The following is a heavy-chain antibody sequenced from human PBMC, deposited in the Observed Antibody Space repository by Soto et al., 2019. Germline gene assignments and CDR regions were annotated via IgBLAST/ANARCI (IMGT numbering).Heavy chain of an antibody. J-gene: IGHJ4*02. V-gene: IGHV3-23*01. Sequence: EVQLLESGGGLVQPGGSLRLSCAASGLTFSTYTMSWVRQAPGKGLEWVSAISGSGGSTYYADSVKGRFTISRDNSKNTLYVQMNSLRAEDTAVYYCAKSDCSGGDCYSGFDYWGQGTLVTVSS. CDR1: GLTFSTYT. CDR2: ISGSGGST. D-gene: IGHD2-15*01. CDR3: AKSDCSGGDCYSGFDY.